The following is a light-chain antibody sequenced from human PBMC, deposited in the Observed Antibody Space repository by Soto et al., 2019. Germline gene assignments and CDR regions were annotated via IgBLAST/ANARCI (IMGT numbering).Light chain of an antibody. Sequence: EVVMTQSPATLSLSPGERATLSCRASQSVSSSLAWYQQKPRQAPRLLIYGASTRAAGIPDRFSGSGSETEITLTISSQQAEDFAIYYCQQYNTWWTFGQGTKVEIK. CDR2: GAS. CDR1: QSVSSS. V-gene: IGKV3-15*01. CDR3: QQYNTWWT. J-gene: IGKJ1*01.